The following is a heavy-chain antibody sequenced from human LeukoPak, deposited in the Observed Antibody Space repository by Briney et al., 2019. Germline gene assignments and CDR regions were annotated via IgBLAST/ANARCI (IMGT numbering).Heavy chain of an antibody. V-gene: IGHV4-34*01. D-gene: IGHD2-15*01. CDR1: GGSFSGYY. CDR3: ARVVGYCSGGSCYPSDY. CDR2: INHSGST. J-gene: IGHJ4*02. Sequence: PSETLSLTCAVYGGSFSGYYWSWIRQPPGKGLEWIGEINHSGSTNCNPSLKSRVTISVDTSKNQFSLKLSSVTAADTAVYYCARVVGYCSGGSCYPSDYWGQGTLVTVSS.